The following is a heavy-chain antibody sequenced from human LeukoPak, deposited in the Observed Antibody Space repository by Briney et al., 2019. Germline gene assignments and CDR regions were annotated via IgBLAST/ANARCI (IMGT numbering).Heavy chain of an antibody. J-gene: IGHJ3*01. D-gene: IGHD1-26*01. V-gene: IGHV1-18*01. Sequence: RASVKVSCKASGYTFTSYGISWVRQAPGQGLEWMGWISAYNGNTNYAQKVQGRVTMTADTSTSTAFMELRSLRSDDTAVYYCARDRIVGAEDDAFHFWGQGTMVTVSS. CDR1: GYTFTSYG. CDR2: ISAYNGNT. CDR3: ARDRIVGAEDDAFHF.